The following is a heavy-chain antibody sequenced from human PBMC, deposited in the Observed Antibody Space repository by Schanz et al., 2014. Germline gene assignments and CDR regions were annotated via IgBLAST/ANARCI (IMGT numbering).Heavy chain of an antibody. J-gene: IGHJ4*02. D-gene: IGHD2-8*02. Sequence: QVQLVQSGAEVKKPGASVKVSCKASGYSFTGYYMHWLRQAPGQGLEWMGRIYPNSGGTDYAQKFQGRVTMTRDTSISTAYMEVSSLRFDDTAVYYCARGLVRYFAHWGQGTLXTVAS. CDR1: GYSFTGYY. V-gene: IGHV1-2*06. CDR3: ARGLVRYFAH. CDR2: IYPNSGGT.